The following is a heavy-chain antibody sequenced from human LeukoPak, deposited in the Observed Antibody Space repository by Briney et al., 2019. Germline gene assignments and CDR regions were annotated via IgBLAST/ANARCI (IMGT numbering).Heavy chain of an antibody. Sequence: GASVKVSCKASGYTFTSYAMHWVRQAPGQRLEWMGWINAGNGNTKYSQEFQGRVTITRDTSASTAYMELSSLRSEDMAVYYCARGGGNYYYYYMDVWGKGTTVTVSS. CDR1: GYTFTSYA. CDR2: INAGNGNT. D-gene: IGHD3-16*01. CDR3: ARGGGNYYYYYMDV. J-gene: IGHJ6*03. V-gene: IGHV1-3*03.